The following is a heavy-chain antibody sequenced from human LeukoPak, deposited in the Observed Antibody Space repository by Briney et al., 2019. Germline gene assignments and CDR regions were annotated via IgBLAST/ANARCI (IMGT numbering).Heavy chain of an antibody. J-gene: IGHJ4*02. CDR3: ARDSVRLPDY. CDR1: GFTFSSYW. CDR2: IKQDGSEK. Sequence: GGSLRHSCAASGFTFSSYWMSWVRQAPEKGLEWVANIKQDGSEKYYVDSVKGRFTISRDNAMNSLYLQMNSLRAEDTAVYYCARDSVRLPDYWGQGTLVTVSS. V-gene: IGHV3-7*01.